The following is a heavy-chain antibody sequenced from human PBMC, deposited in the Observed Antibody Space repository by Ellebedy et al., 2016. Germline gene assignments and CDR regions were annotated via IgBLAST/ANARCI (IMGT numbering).Heavy chain of an antibody. J-gene: IGHJ6*02. Sequence: GESLKISXAASGFTFSSYSMNWVRQAPGKGLEWVSYISSSSSTIYYADSVKGRFTISRDNAKNSLYLQMNSLRAEDTAVYYCAKGRGGSGSYYRYYGMDVWGQGTTVTVSS. V-gene: IGHV3-48*01. CDR2: ISSSSSTI. CDR1: GFTFSSYS. D-gene: IGHD1-26*01. CDR3: AKGRGGSGSYYRYYGMDV.